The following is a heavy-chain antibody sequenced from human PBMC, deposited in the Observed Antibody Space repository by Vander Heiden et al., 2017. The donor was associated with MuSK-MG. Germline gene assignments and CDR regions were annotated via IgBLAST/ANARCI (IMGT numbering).Heavy chain of an antibody. CDR2: IYSGGST. J-gene: IGHJ4*02. Sequence: EVQLVDSGGGLVQPGGSLILSCATSGFTVSSNYMSWVGQAPGKGLEWVSVIYSGGSTYDADSVKGRFTISRDNSKNTLYLKMNSLRAEDTAVYYCAREVVGALDYWGQGTLVTVSS. CDR3: AREVVGALDY. D-gene: IGHD1-26*01. CDR1: GFTVSSNY. V-gene: IGHV3-66*01.